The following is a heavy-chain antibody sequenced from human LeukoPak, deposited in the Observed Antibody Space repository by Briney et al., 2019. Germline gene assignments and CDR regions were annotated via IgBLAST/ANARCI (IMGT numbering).Heavy chain of an antibody. Sequence: GGSLRLSCAASGFTFSSYGMHWVRQAPGEGLEWVTFISYDGSDKYYEDSVKGRFTISRDNSKNTLYLQMNSLRAEDTAVYYCAKSGPATATPLPYYYGMDVWGQGTTVTVSS. D-gene: IGHD2-2*02. CDR1: GFTFSSYG. V-gene: IGHV3-30*02. CDR2: ISYDGSDK. J-gene: IGHJ6*02. CDR3: AKSGPATATPLPYYYGMDV.